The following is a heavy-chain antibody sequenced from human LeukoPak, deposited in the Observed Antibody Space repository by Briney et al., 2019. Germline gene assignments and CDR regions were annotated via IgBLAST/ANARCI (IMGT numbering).Heavy chain of an antibody. J-gene: IGHJ5*02. V-gene: IGHV4-39*01. D-gene: IGHD2-2*01. CDR3: ARHEYCSSTSCYNWFDP. Sequence: SETLSLTCTVSGGSISSSSYYWGWIRQPPGKGLVWIGSIYYSGSTYYNPSLKSRVTISVDTSKNQFSLKLSSVTAADTAVYYCARHEYCSSTSCYNWFDPWGQGTLVTVSS. CDR1: GGSISSSSYY. CDR2: IYYSGST.